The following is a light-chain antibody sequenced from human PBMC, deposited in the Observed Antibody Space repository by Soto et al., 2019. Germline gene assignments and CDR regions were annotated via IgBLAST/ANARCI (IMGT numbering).Light chain of an antibody. CDR1: QSVSSN. J-gene: IGKJ1*01. CDR2: GAS. V-gene: IGKV3-15*01. Sequence: EIVMTQAPATLSVSPGERATLSCRASQSVSSNLAWYQQKPGQAPMLLIYGASTRATGIPARFSGSGSGREFTLTISSLQSEDFAVYYCQQYTNWPPWTFGQGTKVEIK. CDR3: QQYTNWPPWT.